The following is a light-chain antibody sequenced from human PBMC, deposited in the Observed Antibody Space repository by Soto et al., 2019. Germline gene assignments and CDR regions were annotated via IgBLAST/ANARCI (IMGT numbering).Light chain of an antibody. Sequence: IVLTKSPGTLSLSPGEKATHSCRVSQSVSSSYLAWYQQKPGQAPRLLVYGASNRATGIPDRFSGGGSGTDFTLTITRLEPEDFAVYYCQQYSSSPLTFGGGTKVDI. CDR1: QSVSSSY. CDR3: QQYSSSPLT. CDR2: GAS. J-gene: IGKJ4*01. V-gene: IGKV3-20*01.